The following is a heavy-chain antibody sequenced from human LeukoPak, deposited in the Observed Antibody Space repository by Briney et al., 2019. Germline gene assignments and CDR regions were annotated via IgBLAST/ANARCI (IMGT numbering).Heavy chain of an antibody. CDR2: IYYSGST. CDR1: GGSISSYY. V-gene: IGHV4-59*01. Sequence: SETLSLTCTVSGGSISSYYWSWIRQPPGKGPEWIGYIYYSGSTNYNPSLKSRVTISVDTSKNQFSLKLSSVTAADTAVYYCARESHYFDYWGQGTLVTVSS. CDR3: ARESHYFDY. J-gene: IGHJ4*02.